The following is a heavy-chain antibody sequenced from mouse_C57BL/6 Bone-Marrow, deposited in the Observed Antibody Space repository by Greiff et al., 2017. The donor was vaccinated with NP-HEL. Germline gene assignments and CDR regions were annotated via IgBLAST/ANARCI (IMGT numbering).Heavy chain of an antibody. Sequence: EVQLVESGGGLVKPGGSLKLSCAASGFTFSDYGMHWVRQAPEKGLEWVAYISSGSSTIYYADTVKGRFTIDRDNAKNTLLLQMTRLRSEDTGMYYWGTKYGNRARDYWGQGTSVTVSS. J-gene: IGHJ4*01. D-gene: IGHD2-1*01. CDR3: GTKYGNRARDY. CDR2: ISSGSSTI. V-gene: IGHV5-17*01. CDR1: GFTFSDYG.